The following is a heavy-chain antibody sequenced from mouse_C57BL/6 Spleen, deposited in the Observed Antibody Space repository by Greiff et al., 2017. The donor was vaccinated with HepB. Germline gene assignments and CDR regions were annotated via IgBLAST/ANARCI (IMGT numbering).Heavy chain of an antibody. CDR1: GFNIKDDY. CDR3: TTGSAWFAY. CDR2: IDPENGDT. Sequence: EVKVVESGAELVRPGASVKLSCTASGFNIKDDYMHWVKQRPEQGLEWIGWIDPENGDTEYASKFQGKATITADTSSNTAYLQLSSLTSEDTAVYYCTTGSAWFAYWGQGTLVTVSA. V-gene: IGHV14-4*01. J-gene: IGHJ3*01.